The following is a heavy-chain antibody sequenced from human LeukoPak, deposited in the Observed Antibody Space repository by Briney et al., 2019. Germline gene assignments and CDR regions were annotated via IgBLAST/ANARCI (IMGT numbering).Heavy chain of an antibody. Sequence: PGGSLRLSCAASGFTFAVYWMSWVRQAPGKGLEWVANIKEDGSEKYYVDSVKGRFTISRDNSNNSLFVQMNSLRAEDTAVYFCAKSRSGSANWALQIFDNWGQGTLVTVSS. J-gene: IGHJ4*02. D-gene: IGHD1-1*01. V-gene: IGHV3-7*03. CDR3: AKSRSGSANWALQIFDN. CDR1: GFTFAVYW. CDR2: IKEDGSEK.